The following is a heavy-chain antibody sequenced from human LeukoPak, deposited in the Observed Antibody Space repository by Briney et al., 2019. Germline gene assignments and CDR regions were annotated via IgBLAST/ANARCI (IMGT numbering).Heavy chain of an antibody. CDR1: GFTFSSYA. CDR3: AKDSARLARGEFDP. Sequence: GGSLRLSCAASGFTFSSYAMSWVRQAPGKGLEWVSAISGSGGSTYYADSVKGRFTMSRDNSKSTLYLQMNSLRAEDTAVYYCAKDSARLARGEFDPWGQGTLVTVSS. J-gene: IGHJ5*02. CDR2: ISGSGGST. V-gene: IGHV3-23*01. D-gene: IGHD3-10*01.